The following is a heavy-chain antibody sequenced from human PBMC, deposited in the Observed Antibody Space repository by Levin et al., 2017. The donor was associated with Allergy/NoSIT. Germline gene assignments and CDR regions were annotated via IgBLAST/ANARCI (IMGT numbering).Heavy chain of an antibody. CDR2: IKQDGSEK. Sequence: GESLKISCAASGFTFSNYWMTWVRQAPGKGLVWVANIKQDGSEKYYVDSVKGRFTISRDNAKNSLYLQMNSLRAEDTAVYYCATSGSLDYWGQGTLVTVSS. CDR3: ATSGSLDY. D-gene: IGHD5-12*01. J-gene: IGHJ4*02. CDR1: GFTFSNYW. V-gene: IGHV3-7*02.